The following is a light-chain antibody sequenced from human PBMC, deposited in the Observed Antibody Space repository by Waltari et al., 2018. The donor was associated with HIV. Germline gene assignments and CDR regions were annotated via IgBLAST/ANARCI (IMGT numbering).Light chain of an antibody. CDR1: RSDVGGYNY. V-gene: IGLV2-8*01. J-gene: IGLJ1*01. CDR2: EVT. Sequence: QYALTQPPSASGSPGQSVTISCTGTRSDVGGYNYVSWYQQYPGKAPKLMIYEVTKRPSGVPDRFSGSKSGNTASLTVSGLQAEDEADYYCNSYAGSNNPYVFGTGTKVTVL. CDR3: NSYAGSNNPYV.